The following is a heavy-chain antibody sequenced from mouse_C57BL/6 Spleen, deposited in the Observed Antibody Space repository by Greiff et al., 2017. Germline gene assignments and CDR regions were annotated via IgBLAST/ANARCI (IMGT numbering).Heavy chain of an antibody. CDR1: GYTFTSYW. CDR2: IDPSASYP. V-gene: IGHV1-69*01. Sequence: QVQLKQPGAELVMPGASVQLSCKASGYTFTSYWMHWVKPRPGQGLEWIGEIDPSASYPNYNQKFKGKSTLTVDKSSSTAYMQLSSLTSEYSAVYYCARRGLLLGFAYWGQGTLVTVSA. CDR3: ARRGLLLGFAY. D-gene: IGHD2-3*01. J-gene: IGHJ3*01.